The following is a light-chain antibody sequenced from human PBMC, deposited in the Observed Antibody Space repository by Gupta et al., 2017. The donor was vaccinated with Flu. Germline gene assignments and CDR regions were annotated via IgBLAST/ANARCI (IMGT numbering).Light chain of an antibody. J-gene: IGKJ2*01. CDR3: QQLKSFLYT. Sequence: PSFMAAPVGERVTITCRASQDISIYLAWYQQKPGKAPKLLIYHASTLESGVPSRFSGSGSGTEFILTISSLQPEDFATYYCQQLKSFLYTFGQGTKMEIK. CDR2: HAS. V-gene: IGKV1-9*01. CDR1: QDISIY.